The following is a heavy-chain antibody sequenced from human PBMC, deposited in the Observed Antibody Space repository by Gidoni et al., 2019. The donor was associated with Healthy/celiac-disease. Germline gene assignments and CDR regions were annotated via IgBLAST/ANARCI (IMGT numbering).Heavy chain of an antibody. V-gene: IGHV3-23*01. Sequence: EVQLLESGGGLVQPGGSLRLSCAASGFTFNNYAMSWVRQAPGKGLEWVSTISGSGGNTYFADSVKGRFTFSRDNSKNTLYLQMNSLRAEDTAVYYCAQGRAPPGSGNNLYYFDYWGQGTLVTVSS. J-gene: IGHJ4*02. CDR1: GFTFNNYA. CDR3: AQGRAPPGSGNNLYYFDY. D-gene: IGHD1-1*01. CDR2: ISGSGGNT.